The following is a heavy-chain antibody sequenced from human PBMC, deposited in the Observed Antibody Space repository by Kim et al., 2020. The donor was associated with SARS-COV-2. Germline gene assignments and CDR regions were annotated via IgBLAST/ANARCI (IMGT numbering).Heavy chain of an antibody. D-gene: IGHD5-18*01. CDR2: LTWNSGNI. CDR1: GFIFDDFA. V-gene: IGHV3-9*01. Sequence: GGSLRLSCAASGFIFDDFAMHWVRQTPGKGLEWVSGLTWNSGNIDYSDSVRGRFIVSRDNTKNSLFLQMNSLEPEDTALYYCVKDMGTYGYPYYFDHWGQGTLVTVSS. CDR3: VKDMGTYGYPYYFDH. J-gene: IGHJ4*02.